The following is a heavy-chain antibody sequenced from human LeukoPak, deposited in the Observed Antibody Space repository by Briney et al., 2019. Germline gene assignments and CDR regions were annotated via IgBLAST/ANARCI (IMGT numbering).Heavy chain of an antibody. CDR3: AKHLGEGYFVRSGYYHYYFDY. CDR1: TLTFTNYA. J-gene: IGHJ4*02. CDR2: IRGRGGST. V-gene: IGHV3-23*01. D-gene: IGHD3-22*01. Sequence: AGSLRLSCAASTLTFTNYAMSWVRQAPGKGLEWVSAIRGRGGSTLYAESVKGRFTTARDNSKNTLYLQMNSLRAEDTAVYYCAKHLGEGYFVRSGYYHYYFDYWGQGALVTVSS.